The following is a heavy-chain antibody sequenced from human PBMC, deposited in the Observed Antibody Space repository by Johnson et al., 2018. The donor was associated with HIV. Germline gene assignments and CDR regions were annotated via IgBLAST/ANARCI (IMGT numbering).Heavy chain of an antibody. CDR1: GFTVSSNY. CDR3: ARFDGFITSCRVIGDAFEA. D-gene: IGHD3-10*01. Sequence: EVQLVESGGGLVQPGGSLRLSCAASGFTVSSNYMSWVRQAPGKGLESVSVVYSVGTTHYSDYVKGRFTISRDNAKNSLYLQMNSLRAEDTAVYYCARFDGFITSCRVIGDAFEAWVYGKMVTVSS. V-gene: IGHV3-66*01. CDR2: VYSVGTT. J-gene: IGHJ3*01.